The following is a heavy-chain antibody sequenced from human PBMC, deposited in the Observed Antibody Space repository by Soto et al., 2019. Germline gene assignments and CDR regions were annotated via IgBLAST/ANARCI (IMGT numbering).Heavy chain of an antibody. CDR3: ARVSKGRGYSPHAFDI. CDR2: ISGSGGST. D-gene: IGHD3-22*01. Sequence: HPGGSLRLSCAASGFTFSSYPMSWVRQAPGKGLEWVSAISGSGGSTYYADSVKGRFTISRGIARNTLFLQMNSLRADDTALYYCARVSKGRGYSPHAFDIWGQGTMVTVSS. J-gene: IGHJ3*02. CDR1: GFTFSSYP. V-gene: IGHV3-23*01.